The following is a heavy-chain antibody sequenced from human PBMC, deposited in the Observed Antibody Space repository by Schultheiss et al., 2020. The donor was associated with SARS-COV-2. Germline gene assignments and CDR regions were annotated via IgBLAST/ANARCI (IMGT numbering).Heavy chain of an antibody. CDR3: ARAATVVKDYYYYGMDV. J-gene: IGHJ6*02. D-gene: IGHD4-23*01. CDR1: GFTFDDYA. CDR2: ISWDGGST. Sequence: GESLKISCAASGFTFDDYAMHWVRQAPGKGLEWVSLISWDGGSTYYADSVKGRFTISRDNAKNSLYLQMNSLRDEDTAVYYCARAATVVKDYYYYGMDVWGQGTTVTVSS. V-gene: IGHV3-43D*03.